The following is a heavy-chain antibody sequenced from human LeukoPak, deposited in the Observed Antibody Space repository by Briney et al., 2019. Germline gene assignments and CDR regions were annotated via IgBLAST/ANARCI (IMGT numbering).Heavy chain of an antibody. J-gene: IGHJ6*03. Sequence: GGSLRLSCAASGFTFDDYGMSWVRQAPGKGLEWVSGINWNGGSTGYADSVKGRFTISRDNAKNSLYLQMNSLRAEDTALYYCASTYCSSTSCYDNYYYYYMDVWGKGTTVTVSS. CDR3: ASTYCSSTSCYDNYYYYYMDV. CDR1: GFTFDDYG. CDR2: INWNGGST. D-gene: IGHD2-2*01. V-gene: IGHV3-20*04.